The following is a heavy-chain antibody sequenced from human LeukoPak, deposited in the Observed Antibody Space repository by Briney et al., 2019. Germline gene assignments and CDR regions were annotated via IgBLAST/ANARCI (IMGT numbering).Heavy chain of an antibody. V-gene: IGHV1-69*01. CDR3: ARVGYCSSTSCYLSWFDP. D-gene: IGHD2-2*01. Sequence: ASVKVSCKASGGTFSSYAISWVRQAPGQGLEWMGGIIPIFGTANYAQKFQGRVTITADESTSTAYMELSSLRSEDTAVYYCARVGYCSSTSCYLSWFDPWGQGTLVTVSS. CDR1: GGTFSSYA. J-gene: IGHJ5*02. CDR2: IIPIFGTA.